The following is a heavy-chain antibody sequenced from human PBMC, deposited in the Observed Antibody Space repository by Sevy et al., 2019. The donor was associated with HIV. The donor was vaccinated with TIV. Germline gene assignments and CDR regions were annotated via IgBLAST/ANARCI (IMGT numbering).Heavy chain of an antibody. D-gene: IGHD3-22*01. J-gene: IGHJ4*02. CDR1: GFTISSYA. CDR3: AKEGGGYNYDSSGLFDY. Sequence: GGSLRLSCAASGFTISSYAMTWVRQAPGKGLEWVSGISGSGYSTYYADSVKGRLTISRDNSKNTLYLQMNSLRAEDTAVYYCAKEGGGYNYDSSGLFDYWGQGTLVTVSS. V-gene: IGHV3-23*01. CDR2: ISGSGYST.